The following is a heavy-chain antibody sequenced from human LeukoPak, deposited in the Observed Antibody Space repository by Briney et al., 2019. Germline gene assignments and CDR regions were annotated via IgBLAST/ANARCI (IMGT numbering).Heavy chain of an antibody. J-gene: IGHJ5*02. D-gene: IGHD2-2*01. CDR3: AGVGHCSSTSCIGNWFDP. Sequence: SETLSLTCTVSGGSISSYYWSWIRQPPGKGLEWIGYIYYSGSTNYNPSLKSRVTISVDTSKNQFSLKLSSVTAADTAVYYCAGVGHCSSTSCIGNWFDPWGQETLVTVPS. V-gene: IGHV4-59*01. CDR2: IYYSGST. CDR1: GGSISSYY.